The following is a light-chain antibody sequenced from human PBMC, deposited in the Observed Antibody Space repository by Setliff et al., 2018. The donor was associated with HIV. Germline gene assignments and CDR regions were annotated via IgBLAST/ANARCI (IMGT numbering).Light chain of an antibody. CDR2: EVT. Sequence: QSVLTQPASMSGSPGQSITISCTGTSSDVGGYNYVSWYQQYPGKAPKLMIYEVTNRPSGVSNRFSGSKSGNTASLTISGLQAEDEADYYCASYTTSSTDIYVFGTGTKVTVL. CDR1: SSDVGGYNY. J-gene: IGLJ1*01. CDR3: ASYTTSSTDIYV. V-gene: IGLV2-14*01.